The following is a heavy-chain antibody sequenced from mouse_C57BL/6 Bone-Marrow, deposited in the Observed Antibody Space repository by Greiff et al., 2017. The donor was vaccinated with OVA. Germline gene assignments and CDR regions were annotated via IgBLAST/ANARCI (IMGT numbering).Heavy chain of an antibody. CDR2: INPSSGYT. D-gene: IGHD1-1*01. CDR1: GYTFTSYW. CDR3: ARYRSSYYYFDY. Sequence: QVHVKQSGAELAKPGASVKLSCKASGYTFTSYWMHWVKQRPGQGLEWIGYINPSSGYTKYNQKFKDKATLTADKSSSTAYMQLSSLTYEDSAVYYCARYRSSYYYFDYWGQGTTLTGSS. V-gene: IGHV1-7*01. J-gene: IGHJ2*01.